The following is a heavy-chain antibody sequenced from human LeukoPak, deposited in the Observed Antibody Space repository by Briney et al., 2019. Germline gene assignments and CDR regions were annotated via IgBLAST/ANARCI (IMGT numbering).Heavy chain of an antibody. CDR3: ARDFWVEMATIARY. D-gene: IGHD5-24*01. Sequence: GASVKVSCKASGYTFTGYCMHCVRQAPGQGLEWMAWINPNSGGTNYAQKFQGRVTMTRDTSISTAYMELSRLRSDDTAVYYCARDFWVEMATIARYWGQGTLVTVSS. CDR2: INPNSGGT. J-gene: IGHJ4*02. CDR1: GYTFTGYC. V-gene: IGHV1-2*02.